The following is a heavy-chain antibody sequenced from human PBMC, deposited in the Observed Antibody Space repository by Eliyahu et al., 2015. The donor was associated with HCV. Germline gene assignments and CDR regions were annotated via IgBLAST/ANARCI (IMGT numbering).Heavy chain of an antibody. D-gene: IGHD3-22*01. CDR1: GLSLSTSEGG. J-gene: IGHJ4*02. CDR2: IFWNDDE. Sequence: QITLKESGPALVKPTQTLTLTCTLSGLSLSTSEGGVGWIRQPPGKALEWLALIFWNDDERYRPSLKNRLTITKDTSKNQVVLTMTRMDPADTATYFCAHLYFYDSGGNGNYFDYWGQGTLVTVSS. CDR3: AHLYFYDSGGNGNYFDY. V-gene: IGHV2-5*01.